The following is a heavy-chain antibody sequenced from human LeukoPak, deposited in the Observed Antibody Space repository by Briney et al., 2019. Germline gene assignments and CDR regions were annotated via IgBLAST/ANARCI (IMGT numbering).Heavy chain of an antibody. D-gene: IGHD6-19*01. CDR1: GGSISSYY. V-gene: IGHV4-59*01. CDR3: ARYRVAVAGTSFGAFASYYYYGMDV. J-gene: IGHJ6*02. Sequence: SETLSLTCTVSGGSISSYYWSWIRQPPGKGLEWIGYIYYSGSTNYNPSLKSRVTISVDTSKNQFSPKLSSVTAADTAVYYCARYRVAVAGTSFGAFASYYYYGMDVWGQGTTVTVSS. CDR2: IYYSGST.